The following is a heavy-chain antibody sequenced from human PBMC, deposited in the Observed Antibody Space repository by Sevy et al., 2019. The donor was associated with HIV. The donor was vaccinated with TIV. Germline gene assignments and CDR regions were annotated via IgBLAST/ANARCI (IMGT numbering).Heavy chain of an antibody. CDR1: GYSISSGYY. CDR3: ARQPGVAAPIHCDN. V-gene: IGHV4-38-2*01. D-gene: IGHD6-25*01. J-gene: IGHJ4*02. Sequence: SETLSLTCVVSGYSISSGYYWGWIRQPPGKGLEWIGSIYHSGSTYYNPSLKSRVTISVDTSNNQFSLRLNSVAADTAVYYCARQPGVAAPIHCDNWGQGTLVTVSS. CDR2: IYHSGST.